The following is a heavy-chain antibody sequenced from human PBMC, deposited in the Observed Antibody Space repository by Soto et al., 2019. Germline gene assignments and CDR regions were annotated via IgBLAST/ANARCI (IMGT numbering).Heavy chain of an antibody. CDR1: GGSFSGYY. D-gene: IGHD3-10*01. J-gene: IGHJ5*02. CDR3: ARTPPILLWFGELSP. Sequence: SETLSLTCAVYGGSFSGYYWSWIRQPPGKGLEWIGEINHSGSTNYNPSLKSRVTISVDTSKNQFSLKLSSVTAADTAVYYCARTPPILLWFGELSPWGQGTLVTVSS. CDR2: INHSGST. V-gene: IGHV4-34*01.